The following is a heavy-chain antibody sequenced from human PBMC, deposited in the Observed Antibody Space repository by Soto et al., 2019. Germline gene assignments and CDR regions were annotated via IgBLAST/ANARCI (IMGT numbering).Heavy chain of an antibody. CDR2: IYPGDSDT. Sequence: GESLKISCKGSGYRFSSYWIAWVRQMPGKGLEWMGIIYPGDSDTRYSPSFQGQVTFSVDKSNNTAYLQWSSLKASDTAMYYCAREGSDGAYYYYGMDVWGQGTAVTVSS. CDR1: GYRFSSYW. CDR3: AREGSDGAYYYYGMDV. J-gene: IGHJ6*02. D-gene: IGHD2-15*01. V-gene: IGHV5-51*01.